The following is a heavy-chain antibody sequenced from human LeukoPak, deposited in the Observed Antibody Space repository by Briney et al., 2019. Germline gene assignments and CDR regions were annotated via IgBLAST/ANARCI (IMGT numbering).Heavy chain of an antibody. J-gene: IGHJ4*02. Sequence: GASLRLSCAASGFTLSSYAMSWVRQAPGKGLEWVSAISGSGGSTYYADSVKGRFTISRDNSKNTLYLQMNSLRAEDTAVYYCAKDRSIGSCSGGSCYSDDYWGQGTLVTVSS. CDR2: ISGSGGST. CDR3: AKDRSIGSCSGGSCYSDDY. V-gene: IGHV3-23*01. CDR1: GFTLSSYA. D-gene: IGHD2-15*01.